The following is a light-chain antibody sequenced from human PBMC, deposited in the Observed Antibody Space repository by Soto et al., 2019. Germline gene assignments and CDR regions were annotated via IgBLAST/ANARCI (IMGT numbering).Light chain of an antibody. CDR2: DVN. CDR1: SSDVGAYIF. CDR3: VSFAGGTYV. J-gene: IGLJ1*01. V-gene: IGLV2-8*01. Sequence: QSALTQPPSASGSPGQSVTISCTGTSSDVGAYIFVSWYQQHPGKAPKLLIYDVNRRPSGVPDRFSGSKSGNTASLTVSGLQADDEADYYCVSFAGGTYVFGTGTKVTVL.